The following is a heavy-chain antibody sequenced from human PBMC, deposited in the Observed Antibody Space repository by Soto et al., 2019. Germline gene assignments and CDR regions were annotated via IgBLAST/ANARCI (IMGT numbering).Heavy chain of an antibody. CDR1: GYTFTRYD. Sequence: ASVKVSCKASGYTFTRYDINWVRQATGQGLEWMGWMNPNSGNTGYAQKFQGRVTMTRNTSISTAYMELSSLRSEDTAVYYCARAYIDYYDFWSGYSRTDYYYYYMDVWGKGTTVTVSS. V-gene: IGHV1-8*01. D-gene: IGHD3-3*01. CDR2: MNPNSGNT. J-gene: IGHJ6*03. CDR3: ARAYIDYYDFWSGYSRTDYYYYYMDV.